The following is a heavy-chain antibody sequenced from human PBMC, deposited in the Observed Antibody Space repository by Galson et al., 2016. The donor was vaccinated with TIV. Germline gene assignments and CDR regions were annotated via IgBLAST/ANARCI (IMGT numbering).Heavy chain of an antibody. Sequence: SLRLSCAGSGFIFGNAWLTWVRQSPGKGLEWVGRIKSYTDDGTTGYAVPVRGRFSISRDDSRNTLYLQMNSLKTEDTGVYYCSTDYSNGWLAGGTWGQGTLVTVSS. CDR2: IKSYTDDGTT. CDR1: GFIFGNAW. D-gene: IGHD6-19*01. CDR3: STDYSNGWLAGGT. J-gene: IGHJ5*02. V-gene: IGHV3-15*01.